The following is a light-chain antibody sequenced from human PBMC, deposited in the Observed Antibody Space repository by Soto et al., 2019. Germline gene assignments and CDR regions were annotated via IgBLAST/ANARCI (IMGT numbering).Light chain of an antibody. CDR2: DAS. J-gene: IGKJ4*01. V-gene: IGKV3-15*01. Sequence: EIVVTQSPATLSVSPGERATLSCRASQSVSNYLAWYQQKPGQAPRLLIYDASTRATGIPDRFSGSGSGTEFTLTISSLQSEDFAVYYCQQNNNWPPLTFGGGTKVEFK. CDR1: QSVSNY. CDR3: QQNNNWPPLT.